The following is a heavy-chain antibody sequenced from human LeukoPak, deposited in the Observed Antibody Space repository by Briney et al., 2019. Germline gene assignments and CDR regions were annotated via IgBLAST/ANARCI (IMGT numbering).Heavy chain of an antibody. CDR3: ARNSGRGSYFRHYGMDV. CDR1: GYTFTSYD. V-gene: IGHV1-8*01. J-gene: IGHJ6*02. CDR2: MNPNSGNT. D-gene: IGHD1-26*01. Sequence: ASVKVSCKASGYTFTSYDINWVRQATGQGLEWMGWMNPNSGNTGYAQKFQGRVTMTRNTSISTAYMGLSSLRSEDTAVYYCARNSGRGSYFRHYGMDVWGQGTTVTVSS.